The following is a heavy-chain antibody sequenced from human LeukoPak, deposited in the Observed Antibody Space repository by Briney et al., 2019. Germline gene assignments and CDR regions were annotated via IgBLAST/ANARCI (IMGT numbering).Heavy chain of an antibody. CDR1: GFTVSSNY. D-gene: IGHD3-9*01. CDR3: ARPLLLRYFDWLSSADAFDI. J-gene: IGHJ3*02. V-gene: IGHV3-66*04. CDR2: IYSGGST. Sequence: GGSPRLSCAASGFTVSSNYISSVHQAPGKGLGWDSVIYSGGSTYYADSVKGKFSISRDNSKNTLYLQMNSLRAEDTAVYYCARPLLLRYFDWLSSADAFDIWGQGTMVTVSS.